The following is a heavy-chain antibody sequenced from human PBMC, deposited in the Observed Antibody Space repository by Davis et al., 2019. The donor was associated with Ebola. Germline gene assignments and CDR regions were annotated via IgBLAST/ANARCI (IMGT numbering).Heavy chain of an antibody. V-gene: IGHV1-18*04. J-gene: IGHJ4*02. Sequence: ASVKVSCKASGYTFTGYYMHWVRQAPGQGLEWMGWISAYNGNTNYAQKLQGRVTMTTDTSTSTAYMELRSLRSDDTAVYYCARGLRYDSSDYWGQGTLVTVSS. CDR2: ISAYNGNT. CDR1: GYTFTGYY. D-gene: IGHD3-22*01. CDR3: ARGLRYDSSDY.